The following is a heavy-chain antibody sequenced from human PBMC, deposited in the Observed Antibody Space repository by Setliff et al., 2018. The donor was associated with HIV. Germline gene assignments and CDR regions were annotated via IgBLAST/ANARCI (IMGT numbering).Heavy chain of an antibody. CDR3: ASGSGSHYNSGDWYFDR. CDR1: GGSISSGGYY. J-gene: IGHJ2*01. CDR2: IYYSGST. Sequence: PSETLSLTCTVSGGSISSGGYYWSWIRLHPGKGLEWIGYIYYSGSTYFNPSLKSRVAISVATSENQFSLILNSVTAADTAVYYCASGSGSHYNSGDWYFDRWGRGTLVTVSS. D-gene: IGHD3-10*01. V-gene: IGHV4-31*03.